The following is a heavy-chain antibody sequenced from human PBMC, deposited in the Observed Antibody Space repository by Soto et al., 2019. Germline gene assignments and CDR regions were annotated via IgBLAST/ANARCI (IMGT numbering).Heavy chain of an antibody. V-gene: IGHV1-18*01. J-gene: IGHJ5*02. CDR3: ARDLHSLPPEKKNWFDP. CDR2: ISAYNGNT. Sequence: ASVKVSCKASGYTFTSYGISWVRQAPGQGLEWMGWISAYNGNTNYAQKLQGRVTMTPDTSTSTAYMELRSLRSDDTAVDYCARDLHSLPPEKKNWFDPWGQGTLVTVSS. D-gene: IGHD1-26*01. CDR1: GYTFTSYG.